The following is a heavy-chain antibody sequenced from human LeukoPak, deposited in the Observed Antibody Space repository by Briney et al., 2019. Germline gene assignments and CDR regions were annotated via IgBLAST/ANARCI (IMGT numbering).Heavy chain of an antibody. CDR2: IYYSGST. CDR3: AGAVSTNAIDY. J-gene: IGHJ4*02. V-gene: IGHV4-31*03. Sequence: PSETLSLTCTVSGGSISSGIYYWNWIRQHPGKGLEWIGYIYYSGSTYYNPSLKGRLTMSVDTSKNQFSLKLSSVTAADTTVYFCAGAVSTNAIDYWGQGTLVTVSS. CDR1: GGSISSGIYY. D-gene: IGHD1-1*01.